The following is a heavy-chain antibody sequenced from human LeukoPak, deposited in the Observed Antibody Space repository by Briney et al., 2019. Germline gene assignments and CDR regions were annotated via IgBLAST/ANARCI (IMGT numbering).Heavy chain of an antibody. Sequence: PSETLSLTCAVYDVSFSGYYWGWVRQPPGKGLGWIGEINHSGSTNYNPSLKSRVTISVDTSKNQFSLKLSSVSAADTAVYYCAATAGAARPDYWGQGTLVTVSS. J-gene: IGHJ4*02. CDR2: INHSGST. V-gene: IGHV4-34*01. CDR1: DVSFSGYY. D-gene: IGHD6-6*01. CDR3: AATAGAARPDY.